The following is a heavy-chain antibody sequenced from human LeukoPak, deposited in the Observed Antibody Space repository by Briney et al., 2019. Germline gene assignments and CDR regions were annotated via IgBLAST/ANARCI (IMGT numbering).Heavy chain of an antibody. V-gene: IGHV3-74*01. CDR2: INSEGSST. CDR1: GFTFSSYW. Sequence: PGGSLRLSCAASGFTFSSYWMHWVRQVPGKGLAWVSRINSEGSSTSYADSVKGRFTISRDNAGNTLYLQMNSLRAEDTAVYHCARDGPMVRGVVGSALDIWGQGTMVTVSS. CDR3: ARDGPMVRGVVGSALDI. D-gene: IGHD3-10*01. J-gene: IGHJ3*02.